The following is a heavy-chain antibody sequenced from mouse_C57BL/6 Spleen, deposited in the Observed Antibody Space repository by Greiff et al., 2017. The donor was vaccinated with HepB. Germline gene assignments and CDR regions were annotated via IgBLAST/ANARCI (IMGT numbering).Heavy chain of an antibody. Sequence: VQLQQSGPELVKPGASVKISCKASGYTFTGYNMHWVKQSNGKGLEWIGVINPNYGTTSYNQKFKGKATLTVDQSSSTAYMQLNSLTSEDSAVYYCARAYYYGSSPRYFDVWGTGTTVTVSS. J-gene: IGHJ1*03. CDR3: ARAYYYGSSPRYFDV. CDR2: INPNYGTT. CDR1: GYTFTGYN. V-gene: IGHV1-39*01. D-gene: IGHD1-1*01.